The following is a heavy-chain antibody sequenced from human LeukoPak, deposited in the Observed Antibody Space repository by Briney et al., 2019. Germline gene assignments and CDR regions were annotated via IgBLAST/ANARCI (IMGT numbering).Heavy chain of an antibody. V-gene: IGHV4-39*01. Sequence: SETLSLTCTVSGGSITSRRYSWGWIRQPPGKELEWIGTIFFDGSTYYNPSLKSRVPISVDTSKNQFYLKLTSVTAADTAVYYCARQESAATLYYFDSWGQGALVAVSS. CDR3: ARQESAATLYYFDS. CDR1: GGSITSRRYS. CDR2: IFFDGST. J-gene: IGHJ4*02. D-gene: IGHD6-13*01.